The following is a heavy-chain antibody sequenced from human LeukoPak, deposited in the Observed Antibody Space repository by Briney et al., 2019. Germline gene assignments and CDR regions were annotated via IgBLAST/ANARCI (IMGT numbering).Heavy chain of an antibody. D-gene: IGHD3-22*01. J-gene: IGHJ4*02. V-gene: IGHV4-34*01. Sequence: SETLSLTCAVSGRSFSGYYWSWMRQPPGKGLGWIGETNHSGSTNYNPSLKSRVTISVDTSKNQFSLKLSSVTAADTAVYYCARCRSRYYYDSSGYYHDYWGQGTLVTVSS. CDR1: GRSFSGYY. CDR3: ARCRSRYYYDSSGYYHDY. CDR2: TNHSGST.